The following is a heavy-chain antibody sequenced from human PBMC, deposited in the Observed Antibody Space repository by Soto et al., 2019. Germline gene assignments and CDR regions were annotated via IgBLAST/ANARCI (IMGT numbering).Heavy chain of an antibody. CDR2: IYSSGST. J-gene: IGHJ2*01. CDR3: ARDSQKVGTTRLYFGI. Sequence: PSETLSLTCTVSGDSISSYYWSWIRQPAGKGLEWIGRIYSSGSTNYNPSLKSRVSMSVDTSKNQFSLKLSSVTAADTAVYYCARDSQKVGTTRLYFGIWGRGTLVTVSS. V-gene: IGHV4-4*07. CDR1: GDSISSYY. D-gene: IGHD1-26*01.